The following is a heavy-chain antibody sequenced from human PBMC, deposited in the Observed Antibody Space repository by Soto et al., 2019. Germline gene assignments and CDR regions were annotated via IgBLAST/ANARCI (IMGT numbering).Heavy chain of an antibody. CDR3: AKDHDMIGPNAFDI. D-gene: IGHD3-22*01. Sequence: GGSLRLSCAASGFTFSSYVMHWVRQSPGKGLEWVAVISYDGSNKYYADSVKGRFTISRDNSKNTLYLQMNSLRAEDTAVYYCAKDHDMIGPNAFDIWGQGTMVTVSS. J-gene: IGHJ3*02. V-gene: IGHV3-30*18. CDR1: GFTFSSYV. CDR2: ISYDGSNK.